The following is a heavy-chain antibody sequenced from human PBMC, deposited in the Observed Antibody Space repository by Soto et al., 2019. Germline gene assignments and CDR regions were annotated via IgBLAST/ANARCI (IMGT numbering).Heavy chain of an antibody. V-gene: IGHV4-31*03. CDR1: GGSISSGGYY. D-gene: IGHD2-21*02. J-gene: IGHJ4*02. CDR2: IYYSGST. CDR3: ASGYRYCGGDCYWGFLDY. Sequence: QVQLQESGPGLVKPSQTLSLTCTVSGGSISSGGYYWSWIRQHPGKGLEWIGYIYYSGSTYYNPSLKSRVTVAVDTSKNQCSLKLSSVTAADTAVYYCASGYRYCGGDCYWGFLDYWGQGTLVTVSS.